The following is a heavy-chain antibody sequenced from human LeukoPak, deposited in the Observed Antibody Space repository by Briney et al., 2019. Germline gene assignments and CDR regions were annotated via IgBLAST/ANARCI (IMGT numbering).Heavy chain of an antibody. CDR3: AKDRLPYGDLSPLGY. CDR2: ISGSGGST. J-gene: IGHJ4*02. V-gene: IGHV3-23*01. D-gene: IGHD4-17*01. Sequence: GGSLRLSCAASGFTVSSTYMSWVRQAPGKGLEWVSAISGSGGSTYYADSVKGRFTISRDNSKNTLYLQMNSLRAEDTAVYYCAKDRLPYGDLSPLGYWGQGTLVTVSS. CDR1: GFTVSSTY.